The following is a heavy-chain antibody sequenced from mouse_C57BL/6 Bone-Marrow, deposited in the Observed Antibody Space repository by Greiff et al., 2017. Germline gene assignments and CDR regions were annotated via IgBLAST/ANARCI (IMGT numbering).Heavy chain of an antibody. Sequence: DVQLVESGAELVRPGASVKLSCTASGFNIKDDYMHWVKQRPEQGLEWIGWIDPENGDTEYASKFQGKATITADTSSNTAYLQLSSLTSEDTAVYYCTTDNPGVWGTGTTVTVSS. J-gene: IGHJ1*03. V-gene: IGHV14-4*01. CDR1: GFNIKDDY. CDR2: IDPENGDT. D-gene: IGHD1-3*01. CDR3: TTDNPGV.